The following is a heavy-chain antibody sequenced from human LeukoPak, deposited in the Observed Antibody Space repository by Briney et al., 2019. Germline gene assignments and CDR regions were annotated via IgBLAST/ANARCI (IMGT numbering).Heavy chain of an antibody. CDR2: AEITGRRT. J-gene: IGHJ5*02. Sequence: GGSLRLSCLASGCTLSDYWMHWVRQVPGKGLEWLSYAEITGRRTGYAESVKGRFTISRDNAKNTVYLQMSSLRAEDTAIYYCVRDPGNGWGFDPWGQGTLVTVSS. CDR1: GCTLSDYW. CDR3: VRDPGNGWGFDP. V-gene: IGHV3-74*01. D-gene: IGHD6-19*01.